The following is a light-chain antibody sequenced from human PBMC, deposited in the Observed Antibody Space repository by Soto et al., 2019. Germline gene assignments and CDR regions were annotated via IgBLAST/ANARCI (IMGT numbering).Light chain of an antibody. CDR2: GNN. Sequence: QSVLTQPPSVSGAPGQRVTISCTGGSSNIGAGYDVHWYQQLPGTAPKLLIYGNNNRPSGVPDRFSGSRSDTSASLAITGLHTEDEADYYCHSYDSSLSGTYVFGTGTKRTVL. CDR1: SSNIGAGYD. V-gene: IGLV1-40*01. CDR3: HSYDSSLSGTYV. J-gene: IGLJ1*01.